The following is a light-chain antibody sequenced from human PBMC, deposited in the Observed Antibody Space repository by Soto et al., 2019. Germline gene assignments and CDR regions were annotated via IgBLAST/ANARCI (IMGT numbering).Light chain of an antibody. CDR3: QQYLIYPLT. CDR1: QNINSW. J-gene: IGKJ4*01. V-gene: IGKV1-5*03. CDR2: KAS. Sequence: DLQMTQSPSTLAASVGDRVTITCRASQNINSWLAWYQQKPGKAPKLLIYKASNLENGVPSRFRGSGSGTEFTVTISSLQPDDFATYYCQQYLIYPLTFGGGTKVEIK.